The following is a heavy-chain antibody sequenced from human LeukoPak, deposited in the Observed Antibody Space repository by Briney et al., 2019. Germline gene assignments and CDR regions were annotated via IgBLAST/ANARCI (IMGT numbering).Heavy chain of an antibody. Sequence: SQTLSLTCAISGDSVSRNTAGWNWIRQSPSRGLEWLGRTYYRSKWYNDFAPSVRNRITINPDTSKNQFSLKLTSVTAADTAVYYCARGRRISVAGLFDYWGQGTLVTVSS. D-gene: IGHD6-19*01. J-gene: IGHJ4*02. CDR3: ARGRRISVAGLFDY. V-gene: IGHV6-1*01. CDR2: TYYRSKWYN. CDR1: GDSVSRNTAG.